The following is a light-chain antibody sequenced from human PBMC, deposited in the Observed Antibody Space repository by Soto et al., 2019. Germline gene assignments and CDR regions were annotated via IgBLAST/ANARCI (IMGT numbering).Light chain of an antibody. CDR1: SSNIGAGYD. CDR2: ANG. J-gene: IGLJ1*01. CDR3: QSYDRSLSGYV. V-gene: IGLV1-40*01. Sequence: QSVLTQQPSVSGAPGQRVTISCTGGSSNIGAGYDVHWYQQLPGTAPKLLIYANGNRPSGVPDRFSGSKSGTSASLAITGLQAEDEADYYCQSYDRSLSGYVLGTGTKVTVL.